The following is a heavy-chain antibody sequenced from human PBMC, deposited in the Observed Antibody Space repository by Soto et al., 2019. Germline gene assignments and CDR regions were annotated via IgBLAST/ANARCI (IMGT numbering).Heavy chain of an antibody. CDR3: ARKKIGYCTNGVGYYDYYYGMDV. J-gene: IGHJ6*02. D-gene: IGHD2-8*01. V-gene: IGHV3-33*01. CDR2: IWYDGSNK. CDR1: GFTFSSYG. Sequence: GGSLRLSCAASGFTFSSYGMHWVRQAPGKGLEWVAVIWYDGSNKYYADSVKGRFTISRDNSKNTLYLQMNSLRAEDTAVYYCARKKIGYCTNGVGYYDYYYGMDVWGQGTTVTVSS.